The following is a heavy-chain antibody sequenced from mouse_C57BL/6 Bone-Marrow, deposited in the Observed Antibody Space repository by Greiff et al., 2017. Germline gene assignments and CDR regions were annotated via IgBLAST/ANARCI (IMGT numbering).Heavy chain of an antibody. Sequence: VQLQQSGAELARPGASVKLSCKASGYTFTSYGISWVKQRTGQGLEWIGEIYPRSGNTYYNEKFKGKATLTADKSSSTAYMELRSLTSEDSAVYFCARAYDYDRGYYAMDYWGQGTSVTVSS. J-gene: IGHJ4*01. CDR3: ARAYDYDRGYYAMDY. CDR2: IYPRSGNT. D-gene: IGHD2-4*01. CDR1: GYTFTSYG. V-gene: IGHV1-81*01.